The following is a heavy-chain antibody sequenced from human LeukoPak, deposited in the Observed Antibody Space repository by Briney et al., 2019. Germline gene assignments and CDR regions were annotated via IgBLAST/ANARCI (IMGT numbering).Heavy chain of an antibody. CDR2: INHSGST. V-gene: IGHV4-34*01. CDR1: GGSFGGYY. J-gene: IGHJ6*03. D-gene: IGHD6-19*01. CDR3: ARGRYSSGWYPYYYYMDV. Sequence: SETLSLTCAVYGGSFGGYYWSWIRQPPGKGLEWIGEINHSGSTNYNPSLKSRVTISVDTSKNQFSLKLSSVTAADTAVYYCARGRYSSGWYPYYYYMDVWAKGPRSPSP.